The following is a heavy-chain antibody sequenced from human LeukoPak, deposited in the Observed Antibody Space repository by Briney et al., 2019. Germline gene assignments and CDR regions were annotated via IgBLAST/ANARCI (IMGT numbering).Heavy chain of an antibody. CDR2: FDPEDDET. Sequence: ASVKVSCKVSGYTLTELSMHWVRQAPGKGLEWMGGFDPEDDETIYAQKLQGRVTMTTDTSTSTAYMELRSLRSDDTAVYYCARELLGFLEWVGTGYYYYGMDVWGQGTTVTVSS. V-gene: IGHV1-24*01. D-gene: IGHD3-3*01. J-gene: IGHJ6*02. CDR3: ARELLGFLEWVGTGYYYYGMDV. CDR1: GYTLTELS.